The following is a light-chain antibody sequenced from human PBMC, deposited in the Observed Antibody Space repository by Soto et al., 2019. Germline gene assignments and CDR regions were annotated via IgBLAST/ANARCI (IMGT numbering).Light chain of an antibody. Sequence: EIVLTQSPGTLSLSSGERATLSCRASQSVSSSYLAWYQQKPGQAPRLLIYGASSRATGSPDRFSGSGSGTDFTLTISRLEPEDFAVYYCQQYGSSPYTFGQGTKLEIK. CDR1: QSVSSSY. J-gene: IGKJ2*01. V-gene: IGKV3-20*01. CDR3: QQYGSSPYT. CDR2: GAS.